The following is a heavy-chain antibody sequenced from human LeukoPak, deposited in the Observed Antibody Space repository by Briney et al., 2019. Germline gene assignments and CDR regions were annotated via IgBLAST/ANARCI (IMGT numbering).Heavy chain of an antibody. CDR2: IGSSSTSF. V-gene: IGHV3-21*01. J-gene: IGHJ4*02. CDR3: ATYAAPYDFWSGFYPDY. D-gene: IGHD3-3*01. Sequence: GGSLRLSCAASGFTFSTYSMNWVRQAPGKGLEWVSSIGSSSTSFPNADSVKGRFTISRDNAKNSLYLQMNSLRAEDTAVYYCATYAAPYDFWSGFYPDYWGQGILVTVSS. CDR1: GFTFSTYS.